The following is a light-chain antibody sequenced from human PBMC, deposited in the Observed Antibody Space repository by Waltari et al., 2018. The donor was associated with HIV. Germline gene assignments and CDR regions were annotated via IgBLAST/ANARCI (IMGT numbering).Light chain of an antibody. CDR1: RNDVGNYAY. CDR2: EVN. J-gene: IGLJ2*01. V-gene: IGLV2-8*01. CDR3: AAWDDSLL. Sequence: QSALTQPPSASGSPGQSVTISCTGTRNDVGNYAYVSWYQQHPGKAPKLLIYEVNQRPSGVPDRFSGSKSGTSASLAISGLRSEDEADYYCAAWDDSLLFGGGTKLTVL.